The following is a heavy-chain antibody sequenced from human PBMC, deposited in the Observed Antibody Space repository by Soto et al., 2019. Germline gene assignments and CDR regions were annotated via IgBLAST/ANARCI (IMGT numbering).Heavy chain of an antibody. CDR1: GFTFTSSA. V-gene: IGHV1-58*01. Sequence: QMQLVQSGPEVKKPGTSVKVSCKASGFTFTSSAVQWVRQARGQRLEWIGWIVVGSGNTNYAQKFQERVTITRDMSTSTAYMELSSLRSEDTAVYYCAASYYDFWSGYYNYDYWGQGTLVTLSS. CDR2: IVVGSGNT. D-gene: IGHD3-3*01. CDR3: AASYYDFWSGYYNYDY. J-gene: IGHJ4*02.